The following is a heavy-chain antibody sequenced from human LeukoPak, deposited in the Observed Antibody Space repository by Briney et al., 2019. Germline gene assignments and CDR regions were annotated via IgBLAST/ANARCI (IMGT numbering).Heavy chain of an antibody. CDR2: ISSSTSYI. D-gene: IGHD3-10*01. V-gene: IGHV3-21*01. J-gene: IGHJ6*04. Sequence: GGSLRLSCAASGFIFSTYSMNWVRQAPGKGLEWVSSISSSTSYIYYADSVKGRFTISRDNAKNSLYLQMNSLRAEDTAVYYCARIPYGAALDVWGKGTTVTVSS. CDR3: ARIPYGAALDV. CDR1: GFIFSTYS.